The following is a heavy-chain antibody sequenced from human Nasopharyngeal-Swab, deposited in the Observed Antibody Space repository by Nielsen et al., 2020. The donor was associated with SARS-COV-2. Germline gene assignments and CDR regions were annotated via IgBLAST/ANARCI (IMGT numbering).Heavy chain of an antibody. CDR2: INHSGST. J-gene: IGHJ2*01. CDR1: GGSFSGYY. CDR3: ARDSGIAAAPPRGYFDL. Sequence: SETLSLTCAVYGGSFSGYYWSWIRQPPGKGLEWIGEINHSGSTNYNPSLKSRVTISVDTSKNQFSLKLSSVTAADTAVYYCARDSGIAAAPPRGYFDLWGRGTLVTVSS. V-gene: IGHV4-34*01. D-gene: IGHD6-13*01.